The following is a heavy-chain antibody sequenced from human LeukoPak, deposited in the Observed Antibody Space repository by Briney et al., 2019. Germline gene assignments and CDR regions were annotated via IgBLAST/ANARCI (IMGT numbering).Heavy chain of an antibody. D-gene: IGHD5-24*01. CDR3: ARFRDGFLDY. V-gene: IGHV4-59*01. CDR2: IYYSGST. Sequence: SETLSLTCTVSGGSISSYYWSWIRQPPGKGLEWIGYIYYSGSTDYNPSLKSRVTISVDTSKNQFSLKLSSVTAADTAVYYCARFRDGFLDYWGQGTLVTVSS. J-gene: IGHJ4*02. CDR1: GGSISSYY.